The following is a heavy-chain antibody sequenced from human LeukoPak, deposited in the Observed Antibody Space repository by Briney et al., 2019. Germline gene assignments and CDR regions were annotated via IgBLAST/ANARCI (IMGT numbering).Heavy chain of an antibody. D-gene: IGHD2-2*01. J-gene: IGHJ4*02. Sequence: GGSLRLSCAASGFTFSSYAMHWVRQAPGKGLEWVSGFSDNGGYTYYADSVKGRFTISRDNSKNTLFMQMNSLRAEDTAIYYCAKFRNPGADCIDTSCYGGFDSWGQGTLVTVSS. CDR2: FSDNGGYT. CDR3: AKFRNPGADCIDTSCYGGFDS. CDR1: GFTFSSYA. V-gene: IGHV3-23*01.